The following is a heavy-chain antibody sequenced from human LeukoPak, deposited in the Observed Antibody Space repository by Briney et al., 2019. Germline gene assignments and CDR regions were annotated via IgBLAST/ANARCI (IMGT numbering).Heavy chain of an antibody. CDR2: TNPSGVST. V-gene: IGHV1-46*01. CDR1: GYTXTSYY. D-gene: IGHD1-7*01. CDR3: AISLNWNYGYFDY. Sequence: ASVKVSCKASGYTXTSYYMHWVRQGPGQGLEWMGITNPSGVSTSNAQKFQGRVTMTRDTATSTVYMELSRLRSEDTAVYYCAISLNWNYGYFDYWGQGTLVTVSS. J-gene: IGHJ4*02.